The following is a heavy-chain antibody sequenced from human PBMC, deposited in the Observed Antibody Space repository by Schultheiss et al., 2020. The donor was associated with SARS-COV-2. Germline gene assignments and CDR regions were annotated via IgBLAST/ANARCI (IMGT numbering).Heavy chain of an antibody. D-gene: IGHD3-10*01. V-gene: IGHV1-69*05. CDR2: IIPIFGTA. Sequence: SVKVSCKASGGTFSSYAISWVRQAPGQGLEWMGGIIPIFGTANYAQKLQGRVTMTTDTSTSTAYMELRSLRSEDTAVYYCASPYYYGSGSYYDYYYYYGMDVWGQGTTVTVSS. J-gene: IGHJ6*02. CDR1: GGTFSSYA. CDR3: ASPYYYGSGSYYDYYYYYGMDV.